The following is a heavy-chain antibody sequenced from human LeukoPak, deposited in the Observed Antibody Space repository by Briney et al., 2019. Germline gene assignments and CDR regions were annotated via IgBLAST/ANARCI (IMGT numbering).Heavy chain of an antibody. V-gene: IGHV4-59*01. CDR3: ARGLRYFDWLPRDYNWFDP. CDR2: IYYSGST. J-gene: IGHJ5*02. CDR1: GGSISSYY. Sequence: KPSETLSLTCTVSGGSISSYYWSWIRQPPGKGLGWIGYIYYSGSTNYNPSLKSRVTISVDTSKHQFSLKLSSVTAADTAVYYCARGLRYFDWLPRDYNWFDPWGQGTLVTVSS. D-gene: IGHD3-9*01.